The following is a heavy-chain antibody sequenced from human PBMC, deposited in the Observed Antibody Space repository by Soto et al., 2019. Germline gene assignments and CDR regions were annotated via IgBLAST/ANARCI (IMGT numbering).Heavy chain of an antibody. CDR2: ICYDGSNK. CDR3: ASTQGKAQILLGDLCX. V-gene: IGHV3-33*01. CDR1: GFTFSSCG. D-gene: IGHD2-15*01. Sequence: PGGSLRLSCAASGFTFSSCGMHWVRQAPGRGLEWVSFICYDGSNKYYADSVKVRFTISIDNSNNTLYLQMNSLIAEDTAVYYCASTQGKAQILLGDLCXWGQGTLVTVSX. J-gene: IGHJ4*02.